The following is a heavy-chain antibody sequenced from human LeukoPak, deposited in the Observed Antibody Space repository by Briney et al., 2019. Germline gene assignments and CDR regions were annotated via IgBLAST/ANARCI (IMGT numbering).Heavy chain of an antibody. Sequence: ASVKVSCKASGGTFSSYAISWVRQAPGQGLEWMGGIIPIFGTANYAQKFQGRVTITADKSTSTAYMELSSLRSEDTAVYYCAREYYGSGGYYNAPFDYWGQGTLVTVSS. D-gene: IGHD3-10*01. CDR1: GGTFSSYA. V-gene: IGHV1-69*06. CDR3: AREYYGSGGYYNAPFDY. CDR2: IIPIFGTA. J-gene: IGHJ4*02.